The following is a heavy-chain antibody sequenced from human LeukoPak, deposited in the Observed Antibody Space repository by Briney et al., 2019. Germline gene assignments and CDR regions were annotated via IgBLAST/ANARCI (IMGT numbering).Heavy chain of an antibody. Sequence: GGSLRLSCAASGFTFSSYAMSWVPQAPGKGLEWVSAISGSGGSTYYADSVKGRFTISRDNSKNTLCLQMNSLRADDTPIYYCARVTLPGYYAFDHWGQGTVVTVSS. V-gene: IGHV3-23*01. CDR2: ISGSGGST. CDR3: ARVTLPGYYAFDH. CDR1: GFTFSSYA. D-gene: IGHD3-9*01. J-gene: IGHJ4*02.